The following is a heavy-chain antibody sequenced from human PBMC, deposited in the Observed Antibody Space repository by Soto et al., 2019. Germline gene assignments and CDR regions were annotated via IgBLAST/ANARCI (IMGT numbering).Heavy chain of an antibody. Sequence: QVQLQESGPGLVKPSGTLTLTCAVSGVSIDSHDWWTWVRQPPGKGLEWIGESHQSGNTNYNSSLESRVTISLAKSRTHFSLQLDSVTVADTAVYYCATRDTGRVYWGQGTLVTVSS. CDR2: SHQSGNT. D-gene: IGHD5-18*01. J-gene: IGHJ4*02. V-gene: IGHV4-4*02. CDR1: GVSIDSHDW. CDR3: ATRDTGRVY.